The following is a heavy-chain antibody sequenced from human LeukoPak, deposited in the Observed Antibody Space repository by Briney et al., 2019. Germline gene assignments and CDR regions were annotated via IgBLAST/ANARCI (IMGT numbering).Heavy chain of an antibody. CDR2: IYYSGST. CDR1: GGSISNDY. CDR3: ARKQSSSRWPFDY. J-gene: IGHJ4*02. Sequence: SETLSPTCTVSGGSISNDYWSWIRQPPGKGLEWIGNIYYSGSTNYNPSLKSRVTISVDKSKNQFSLKLSSVTAADTAVYYCARKQSSSRWPFDYWGQGTLLTVSS. V-gene: IGHV4-59*12. D-gene: IGHD6-13*01.